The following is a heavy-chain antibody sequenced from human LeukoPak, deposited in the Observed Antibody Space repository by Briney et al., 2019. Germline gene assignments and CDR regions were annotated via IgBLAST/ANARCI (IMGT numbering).Heavy chain of an antibody. CDR3: ARDRLGATGHWRIDV. CDR2: IYNSGTT. J-gene: IGHJ2*01. CDR1: GGSFSSYY. V-gene: IGHV4-4*07. Sequence: SETLSLTCTVSGGSFSSYYWTWIRQPAGKGLEWIGRIYNSGTTNYSPSLESRVTMSLDTSKNRFSLSLSSVTAADTAGYYCARDRLGATGHWRIDVWGRGTLVTVSS. D-gene: IGHD1-26*01.